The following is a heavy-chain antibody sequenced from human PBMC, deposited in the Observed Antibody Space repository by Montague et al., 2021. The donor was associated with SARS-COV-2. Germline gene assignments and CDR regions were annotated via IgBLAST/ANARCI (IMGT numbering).Heavy chain of an antibody. CDR2: ISTYDYKT. D-gene: IGHD2-15*01. Sequence: SVKVSFKASGYIFSSYSISWVRQAPGQGLEWMGWISTYDYKTNYAQMFQGRVTVTTDTSTITVYMGLRSLRSDDTAVYYCARDWYCRGGRCHNPFDIWGQGILVTVSS. V-gene: IGHV1-18*01. CDR3: ARDWYCRGGRCHNPFDI. J-gene: IGHJ3*02. CDR1: GYIFSSYS.